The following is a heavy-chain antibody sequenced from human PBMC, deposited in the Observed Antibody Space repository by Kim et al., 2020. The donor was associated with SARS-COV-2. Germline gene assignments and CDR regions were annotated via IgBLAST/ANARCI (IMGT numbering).Heavy chain of an antibody. CDR3: ARDGDAYGDFVS. D-gene: IGHD4-17*01. V-gene: IGHV1-18*01. J-gene: IGHJ5*02. Sequence: DYAQNFQGRVTMTADTSTSTAYMELRSLKSDDTAVYYCARDGDAYGDFVSWGQGTLVTVPS.